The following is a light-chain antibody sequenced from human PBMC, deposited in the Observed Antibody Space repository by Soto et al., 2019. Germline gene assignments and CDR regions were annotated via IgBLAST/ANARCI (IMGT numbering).Light chain of an antibody. CDR1: GNDVGGYKY. J-gene: IGLJ2*01. CDR2: EVS. Sequence: QSALTQPASVSGSPGQSITISCTGTGNDVGGYKYVSWYQQHPGKVPKLMIFEVSNRPSGVSKRFSGSKSGNTASLNISGLQADDEADDYCSSYTSSMSVVFGGGTKVTVL. CDR3: SSYTSSMSVV. V-gene: IGLV2-14*01.